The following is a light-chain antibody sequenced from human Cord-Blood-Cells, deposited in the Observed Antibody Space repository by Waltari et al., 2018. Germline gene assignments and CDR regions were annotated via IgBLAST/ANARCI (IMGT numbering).Light chain of an antibody. CDR2: EVS. CDR1: QSLLHSDGKTY. CDR3: MQSIQLPIT. Sequence: DIVMTQTPLSLSVTPGQPASISCKSSQSLLHSDGKTYLYWYLQKPGQSPQLLIYEVSNRFSVVPDRGSGSWAATDVTLKSSRVAAEDVGVYYCMQSIQLPITFGQGTRLEIK. V-gene: IGKV2D-29*02. J-gene: IGKJ5*01.